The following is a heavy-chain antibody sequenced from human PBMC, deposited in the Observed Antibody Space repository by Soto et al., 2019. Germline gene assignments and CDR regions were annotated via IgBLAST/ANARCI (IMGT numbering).Heavy chain of an antibody. J-gene: IGHJ4*02. D-gene: IGHD1-26*01. CDR2: IIVDSGNT. V-gene: IGHV1-2*06. Sequence: ASVKVSCKASGYTFTGYYMHWVRQAPGQGLEWIGRIIVDSGNTKSAEKFTERVSMSWDMSTSTAFMELRSLSSDDTAVYYCATANNTSPFDYWGLGTLVTVSS. CDR3: ATANNTSPFDY. CDR1: GYTFTGYY.